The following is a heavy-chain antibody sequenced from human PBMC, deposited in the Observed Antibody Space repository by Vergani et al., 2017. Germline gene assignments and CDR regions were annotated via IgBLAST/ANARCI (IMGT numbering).Heavy chain of an antibody. J-gene: IGHJ1*01. D-gene: IGHD3-22*01. CDR2: IRYDGTKR. Sequence: QVQLVESGGGVVQPGGSLRLSCIASGFTFRIYGMHWVRQAPGKGLEWVAFIRYDGTKRFYGDSVKGRFTISRDNSQTTVFLQMNSLRADDSAVYYCTKAGQYDSHNFHDSWGQGALVTVAS. CDR1: GFTFRIYG. CDR3: TKAGQYDSHNFHDS. V-gene: IGHV3-30*02.